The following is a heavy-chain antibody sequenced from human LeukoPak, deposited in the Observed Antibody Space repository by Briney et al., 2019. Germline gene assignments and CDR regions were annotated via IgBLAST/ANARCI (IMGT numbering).Heavy chain of an antibody. CDR1: GASIGSGSHY. D-gene: IGHD3-16*01. J-gene: IGHJ4*02. Sequence: PSQTLSLTCTVSGASIGSGSHYYNWIRQHPGTGLEWIGYIYYTGITSYNPSLKSRVTMSVDTSMNQVSLKLSSLTAADTAVYYCAASAGVTLGRFWGQGTLVSVSS. CDR3: AASAGVTLGRF. V-gene: IGHV4-31*03. CDR2: IYYTGIT.